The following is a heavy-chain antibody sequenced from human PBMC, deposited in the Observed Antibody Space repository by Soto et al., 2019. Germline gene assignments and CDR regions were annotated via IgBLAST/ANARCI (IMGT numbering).Heavy chain of an antibody. CDR2: ISAYNGNT. J-gene: IGHJ6*02. Sequence: ASVKVSCKASGYTFTSYGISCVRQAPGQGLEWMGWISAYNGNTNYTQKLQGRVTMTTDTSTSTAYMELRSLRSDDTAVYYCARAPLLDYDFWSGYLLDYYYGMDVWGQGTTVTVSS. D-gene: IGHD3-3*01. CDR1: GYTFTSYG. CDR3: ARAPLLDYDFWSGYLLDYYYGMDV. V-gene: IGHV1-18*04.